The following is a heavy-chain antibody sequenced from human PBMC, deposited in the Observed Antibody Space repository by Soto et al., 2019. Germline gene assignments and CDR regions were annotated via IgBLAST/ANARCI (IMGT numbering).Heavy chain of an antibody. CDR3: ARVLKAAAYFDY. CDR2: IYYSGST. CDR1: GGSISSYY. Sequence: SETLSLTCTVSGGSISSYYWSWIRQPPGKGLEWIGYIYYSGSTNYNPSLKSRVTISVDTSKNQFSLKLSSVTAADTAVYYCARVLKAAAYFDYWGQGTLVTVSS. D-gene: IGHD2-15*01. J-gene: IGHJ4*02. V-gene: IGHV4-59*01.